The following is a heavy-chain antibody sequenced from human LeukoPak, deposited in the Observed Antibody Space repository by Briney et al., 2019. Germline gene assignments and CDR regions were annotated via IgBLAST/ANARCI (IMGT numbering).Heavy chain of an antibody. J-gene: IGHJ4*02. V-gene: IGHV3-23*01. CDR1: GFTFSS. D-gene: IGHD3-22*01. Sequence: TGGSLRLSCAASGFTFSSWVRQAPGKGLEWVSTISGSGGSRSYADSVKGRFTISRDNSKNTLYLQMNSLRAEDTAVYYCAQVQTGGGYYHPFDYWGQGTLVTVSS. CDR3: AQVQTGGGYYHPFDY. CDR2: ISGSGGSR.